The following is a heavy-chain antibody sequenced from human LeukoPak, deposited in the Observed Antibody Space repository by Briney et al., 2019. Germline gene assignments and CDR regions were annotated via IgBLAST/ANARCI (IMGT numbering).Heavy chain of an antibody. J-gene: IGHJ5*02. CDR2: IYPGDSDT. D-gene: IGHD1-7*01. Sequence: GESLKISCKGSGYSFTSYWIGWVRQMPGKGLEWMGIIYPGDSDTRYSPSFQGRVTTSADKSISTAYLQWTSLKASDTAMYYCARHMGTRGTHWFDPWGQGTLVTVSS. V-gene: IGHV5-51*01. CDR1: GYSFTSYW. CDR3: ARHMGTRGTHWFDP.